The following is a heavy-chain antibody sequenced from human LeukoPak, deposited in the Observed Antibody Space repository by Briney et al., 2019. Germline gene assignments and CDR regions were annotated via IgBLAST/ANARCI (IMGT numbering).Heavy chain of an antibody. D-gene: IGHD2-2*01. Sequence: ASVKVSCKASGGTFSSYAISWVRQAPGQGLEWMGWINPNSGGTNYAQKFQGRVTMTRDTSISTAYMELSRLRSDDTAVYYCARGGVVPAALFDYWGQGTLVTVSS. V-gene: IGHV1-2*02. CDR2: INPNSGGT. CDR3: ARGGVVPAALFDY. CDR1: GGTFSSYA. J-gene: IGHJ4*02.